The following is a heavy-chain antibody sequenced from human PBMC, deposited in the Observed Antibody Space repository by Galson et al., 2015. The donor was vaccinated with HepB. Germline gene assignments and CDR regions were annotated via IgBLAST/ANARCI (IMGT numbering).Heavy chain of an antibody. D-gene: IGHD5-24*01. CDR3: ARESNRDGSTLGWFDP. CDR2: INPSGGST. CDR1: GYTFTSYY. J-gene: IGHJ5*02. Sequence: SVKVSCKASGYTFTSYYMHWVRQAPGQGLEWMGIINPSGGSTSYAQKFQGRVTMTRDTSTSTVYMELSSLRSEDTAVYYCARESNRDGSTLGWFDPWGQGTLVTVSS. V-gene: IGHV1-46*01.